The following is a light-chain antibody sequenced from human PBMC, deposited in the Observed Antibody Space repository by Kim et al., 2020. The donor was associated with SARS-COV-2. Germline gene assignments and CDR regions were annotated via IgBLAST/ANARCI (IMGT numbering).Light chain of an antibody. CDR1: SLRSYY. V-gene: IGLV3-19*01. Sequence: SSELTQDPAVSVALGQTVRITCRGDSLRSYYATWYRQKPGQAPVLVIYGKNNRPSGIPDRFSGSSSGNTASLTITGAQADDEADYYCKSRGTSGNVVLGGGTQLTVL. CDR2: GKN. CDR3: KSRGTSGNVV. J-gene: IGLJ2*01.